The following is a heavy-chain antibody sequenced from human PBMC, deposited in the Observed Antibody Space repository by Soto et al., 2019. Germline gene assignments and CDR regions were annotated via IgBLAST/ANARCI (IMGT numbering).Heavy chain of an antibody. Sequence: LSETLAPTCAGYGGPLGDYYWGWMRQAPGKGLEWIGEINHSGSTNYNPSLKSRVTISVDTSKNQFSLKLSSVTAADTAVYYCARVAGYSKLYSMDVWGKGTTVTVSS. V-gene: IGHV4-34*01. CDR1: GGPLGDYY. J-gene: IGHJ6*03. CDR2: INHSGST. CDR3: ARVAGYSKLYSMDV. D-gene: IGHD1-26*01.